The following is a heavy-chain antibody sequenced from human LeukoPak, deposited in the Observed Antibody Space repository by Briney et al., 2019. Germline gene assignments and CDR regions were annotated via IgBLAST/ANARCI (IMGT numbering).Heavy chain of an antibody. CDR3: AKDDYDFWSGYNPFDY. CDR2: ISGSGGST. J-gene: IGHJ4*02. V-gene: IGHV3-23*01. D-gene: IGHD3-3*01. CDR1: GFTFDDYA. Sequence: PGGSLRLSCAASGFTFDDYAMSWGRQAPRKGMEWVSAISGSGGSTYYADSVKGRFTISRDNSKNTLYLQMNSLRAEDTAVYYCAKDDYDFWSGYNPFDYWGQGTLVTVSS.